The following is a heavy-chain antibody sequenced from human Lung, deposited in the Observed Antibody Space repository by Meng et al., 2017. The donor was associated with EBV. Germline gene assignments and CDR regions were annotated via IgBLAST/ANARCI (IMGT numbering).Heavy chain of an antibody. CDR1: GGSVDSGAYY. Sequence: QVQLQESGPGLVKPSQTLSLTCTVSGGSVDSGAYYWSWIRQRPGKGLEWIGYIYYSGSTLYTPSLKSRATLSVDTSKNQFSLKLNSVTAADTAVYYCARLRLVWMFDYWGQGALVTVSS. D-gene: IGHD6-19*01. CDR3: ARLRLVWMFDY. V-gene: IGHV4-31*03. J-gene: IGHJ4*02. CDR2: IYYSGST.